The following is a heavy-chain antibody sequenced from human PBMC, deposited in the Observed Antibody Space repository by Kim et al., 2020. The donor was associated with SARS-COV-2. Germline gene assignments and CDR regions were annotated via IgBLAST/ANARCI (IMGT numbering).Heavy chain of an antibody. CDR2: IIPIFGTT. Sequence: SVKVSCKASGGTFSSYAISWVRQAPGQGLEWMGGIIPIFGTTNYAQKFQGRVTITADESTSTAYMELSSLRSEDTAVYYCARDHDGGAWAVANTGGGFDIWGQGTMVTVSS. J-gene: IGHJ3*02. V-gene: IGHV1-69*13. D-gene: IGHD6-19*01. CDR3: ARDHDGGAWAVANTGGGFDI. CDR1: GGTFSSYA.